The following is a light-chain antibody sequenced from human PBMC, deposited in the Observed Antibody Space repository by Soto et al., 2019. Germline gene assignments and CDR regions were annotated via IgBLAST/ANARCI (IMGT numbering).Light chain of an antibody. CDR3: CSYAGSYSYV. CDR2: DVS. J-gene: IGLJ1*01. CDR1: SSDVGGYNF. V-gene: IGLV2-11*01. Sequence: QSALTHPRSVSGSPGQSVTISCTGTSSDVGGYNFVSWYQQHPGKAPKLMIYDVSKRPSGVPDRFSGSKSGNTASLTISGFQAEDETDYYCCSYAGSYSYVFGTGTKVTV.